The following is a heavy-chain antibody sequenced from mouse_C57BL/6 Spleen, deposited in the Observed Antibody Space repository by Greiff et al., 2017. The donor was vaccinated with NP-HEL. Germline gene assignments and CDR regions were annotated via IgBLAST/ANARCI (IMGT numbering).Heavy chain of an antibody. Sequence: EVQLVESGGGLVKPGGSLKLSCPASGFTFSDYGMHWVRQAPEKGLEWVAYISSGSSTIYYADTVKGRFTISRDNAKNTLFLQMTSLRSEDTAMYYCAKMDDYYWYFDVWGTGTTVTVSS. J-gene: IGHJ1*03. D-gene: IGHD2-4*01. CDR3: AKMDDYYWYFDV. CDR1: GFTFSDYG. CDR2: ISSGSSTI. V-gene: IGHV5-17*01.